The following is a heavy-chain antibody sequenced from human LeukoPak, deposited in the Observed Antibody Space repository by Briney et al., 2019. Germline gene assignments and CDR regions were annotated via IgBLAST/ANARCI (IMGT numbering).Heavy chain of an antibody. CDR3: AKEWIKE. J-gene: IGHJ4*02. V-gene: IGHV3-23*01. D-gene: IGHD5-12*01. CDR1: GFTFNTNA. Sequence: TGGSLRLSCAASGFTFNTNAMSWVRQAPGKGLEWVSSISGSGGTYYADSVKGRFTISRDNSKNTLYLQMNSLRAEDTAVYYCAKEWIKEGGQGTLVTVSS. CDR2: ISGSGGT.